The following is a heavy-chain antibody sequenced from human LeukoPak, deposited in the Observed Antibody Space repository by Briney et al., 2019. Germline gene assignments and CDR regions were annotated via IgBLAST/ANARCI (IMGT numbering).Heavy chain of an antibody. D-gene: IGHD3-3*01. CDR1: GGSISSYY. CDR2: IYYSGST. J-gene: IGHJ4*02. CDR3: ARATIYDFWSGYYVLGYFDY. Sequence: PSETLSLTCTVSGGSISSYYWSWIRQPPGKGLEWIGYIYYSGSTSYNPSLKSRVTISVDTSKNQFSLKLSSVTAADTAVYYCARATIYDFWSGYYVLGYFDYWGQGTLVTVSS. V-gene: IGHV4-59*01.